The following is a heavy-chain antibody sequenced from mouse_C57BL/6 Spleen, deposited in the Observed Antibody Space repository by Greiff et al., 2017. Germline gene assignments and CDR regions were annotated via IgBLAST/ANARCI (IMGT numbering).Heavy chain of an antibody. CDR3: ARSFYYGSSSDYYAMDY. Sequence: EVQLQQSVAELVRPGASVKLSCTASGFNIKNTYMHWVKQRPEQGLEWIGRIDPANGNTKYAPKFQGKATITADTSSNTAYLQLSSLTSEDTAIYYCARSFYYGSSSDYYAMDYWGQGTSVTVSS. J-gene: IGHJ4*01. CDR2: IDPANGNT. CDR1: GFNIKNTY. V-gene: IGHV14-3*01. D-gene: IGHD1-1*01.